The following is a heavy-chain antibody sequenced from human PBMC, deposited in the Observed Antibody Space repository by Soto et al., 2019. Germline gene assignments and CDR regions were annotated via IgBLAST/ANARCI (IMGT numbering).Heavy chain of an antibody. J-gene: IGHJ6*02. Sequence: ASVKVSCKVSGYTLTELSMHWVRQAPGKGLEWMGGFDPEDGETIYAQKFQGRVTMTEDTSTDTAYMELSSLRSEDTAVYYCATSWQQLVQGIVRYYYYYGMDVWGQGTTVTVSS. V-gene: IGHV1-24*01. D-gene: IGHD6-6*01. CDR2: FDPEDGET. CDR1: GYTLTELS. CDR3: ATSWQQLVQGIVRYYYYYGMDV.